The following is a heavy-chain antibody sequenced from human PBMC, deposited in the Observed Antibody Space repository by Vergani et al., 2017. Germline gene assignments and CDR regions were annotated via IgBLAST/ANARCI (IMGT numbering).Heavy chain of an antibody. D-gene: IGHD2-2*01. V-gene: IGHV4-39*02. CDR1: GGSISSSSYY. J-gene: IGHJ4*02. Sequence: QLQLQESGPGLVKPSETLSLTCTVSGGSISSSSYYWGWIRQPPGKGLEWIGSIYYSGSTYYNPSLKSRVTISVDTSKNQFSLKLSSVTAADTAVYYCARDGHCSSTSCRPDYWGQGTLVTVSS. CDR3: ARDGHCSSTSCRPDY. CDR2: IYYSGST.